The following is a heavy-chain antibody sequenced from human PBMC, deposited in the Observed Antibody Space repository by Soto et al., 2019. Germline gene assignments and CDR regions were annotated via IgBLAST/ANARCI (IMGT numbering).Heavy chain of an antibody. D-gene: IGHD7-27*01. CDR2: IYYGGST. CDR3: AKNWNWGSLVH. CDR1: GYSISTDY. V-gene: IGHV4-59*08. J-gene: IGHJ4*02. Sequence: PSETLSLTCTVSGYSISTDYWSWIRQSPGKGLEWIGFIYYGGSTNYNPSLKSRVTISVDTPKNQFSLKLSSVTAADTAVYYCAKNWNWGSLVHWGQGTLVT.